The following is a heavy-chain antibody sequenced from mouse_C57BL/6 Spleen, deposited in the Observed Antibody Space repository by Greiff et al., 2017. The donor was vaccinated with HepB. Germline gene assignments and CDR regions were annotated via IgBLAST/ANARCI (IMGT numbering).Heavy chain of an antibody. Sequence: QVQLKQPGAELVKPGASVKLSCKASGYTFTSYWMHWVKQRPGQGLEWIGMIHPNSGSTNYNEKFKSKATLTVDKSSSTAYMQLSSLTSEDSAVYYCARGYGNFYYFDYWGQGTTLTVSS. CDR3: ARGYGNFYYFDY. CDR1: GYTFTSYW. CDR2: IHPNSGST. D-gene: IGHD2-1*01. V-gene: IGHV1-64*01. J-gene: IGHJ2*01.